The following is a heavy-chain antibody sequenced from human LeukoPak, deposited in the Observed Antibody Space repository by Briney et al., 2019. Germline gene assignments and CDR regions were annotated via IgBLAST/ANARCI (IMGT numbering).Heavy chain of an antibody. V-gene: IGHV3-43D*03. J-gene: IGHJ4*02. Sequence: GGSLRLSCAASGFTFDDYAMHWVRQAPGKGLEWVSLISWGGGSTYYANSVKGRFTISRDNSKNSLYLQMNSLRAEDTALYYCAKGAFSSGYYYFDYWGQGTLVTVSS. CDR1: GFTFDDYA. CDR3: AKGAFSSGYYYFDY. CDR2: ISWGGGST. D-gene: IGHD3-22*01.